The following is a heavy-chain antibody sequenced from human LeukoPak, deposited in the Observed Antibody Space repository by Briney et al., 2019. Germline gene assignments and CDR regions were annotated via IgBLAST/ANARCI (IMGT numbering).Heavy chain of an antibody. CDR3: ARESEYSSGWYRGNWRDP. D-gene: IGHD6-19*01. V-gene: IGHV1-2*02. CDR1: GYTFTGYY. J-gene: IGHJ5*02. Sequence: ASVKVSCKASGYTFTGYYMHWVRQAPGQGLEEMGWINPNSGGTSYAQKFQCRVTMTRDTSISTAYMELSRLRSDDTTLSYCARESEYSSGWYRGNWRDPWGRGPLVIVTA. CDR2: INPNSGGT.